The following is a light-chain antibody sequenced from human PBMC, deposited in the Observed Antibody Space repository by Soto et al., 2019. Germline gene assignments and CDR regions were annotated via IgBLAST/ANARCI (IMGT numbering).Light chain of an antibody. J-gene: IGKJ5*01. V-gene: IGKV3-15*01. Sequence: EIVLTQSPGTLSLSPGERATLSCRASQSISSNLAWYQQKPGQAPRLLIYGASTRATGIPARFSGSGSGTEFTLTISSLQSEDFALFYCHQYGSSPITFGQGTRLEIK. CDR2: GAS. CDR1: QSISSN. CDR3: HQYGSSPIT.